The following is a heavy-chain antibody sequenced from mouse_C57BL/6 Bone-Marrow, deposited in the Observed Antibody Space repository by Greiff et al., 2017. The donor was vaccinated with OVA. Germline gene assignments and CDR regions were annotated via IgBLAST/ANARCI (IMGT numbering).Heavy chain of an antibody. CDR3: AIYGSSYEGGHFDY. CDR2: LDPSDSYT. J-gene: IGHJ2*01. Sequence: QVQLQQSGAELVMPGASVKLSCKASGYTFTSYWMHWVKQRPGQGLEWIGELDPSDSYTNSNQKFKGKSTLTVDKSSSTAYMQISSLNSEDSAVXYCAIYGSSYEGGHFDYWGQGTTLTVTS. D-gene: IGHD1-1*01. CDR1: GYTFTSYW. V-gene: IGHV1-69*01.